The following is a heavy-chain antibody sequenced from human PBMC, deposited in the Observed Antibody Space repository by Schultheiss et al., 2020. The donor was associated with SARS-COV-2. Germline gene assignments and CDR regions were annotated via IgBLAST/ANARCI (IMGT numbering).Heavy chain of an antibody. CDR1: GFTFSSYG. J-gene: IGHJ6*02. D-gene: IGHD6-19*01. CDR3: AKDINSSGWYILRYYYYGMDV. CDR2: ISYDGSNK. V-gene: IGHV3-30*18. Sequence: GSLRLSCAASGFTFSSYGMHWVRQAPGKGLEWVAVISYDGSNKYYADSVKGRFTISRDNSKNTLYLQMNSLRAEDTAVYYCAKDINSSGWYILRYYYYGMDVWGQGTTVTVSS.